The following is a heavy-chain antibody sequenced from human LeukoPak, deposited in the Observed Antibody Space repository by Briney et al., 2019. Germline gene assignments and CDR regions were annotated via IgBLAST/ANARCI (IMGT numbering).Heavy chain of an antibody. Sequence: GASVTVSCRASGGTFSSYAISWVRQAPGQGLEWMGGIIPIFGTANYAQKFQGRVTITADESTSTAYMELSSLRSEDTAVYYCARARPKYQPTYNWFDPWGQGTLVTVSS. V-gene: IGHV1-69*01. CDR1: GGTFSSYA. D-gene: IGHD2-2*01. CDR2: IIPIFGTA. J-gene: IGHJ5*02. CDR3: ARARPKYQPTYNWFDP.